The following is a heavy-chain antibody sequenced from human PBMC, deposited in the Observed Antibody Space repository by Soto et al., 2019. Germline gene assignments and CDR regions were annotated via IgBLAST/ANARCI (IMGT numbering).Heavy chain of an antibody. D-gene: IGHD6-19*01. J-gene: IGHJ4*02. V-gene: IGHV3-21*01. CDR1: GFTFSSYS. CDR2: ISSSSSYI. Sequence: GGSLRLSCAASGFTFSSYSMNWVRQAPGKGLEWVSSISSSSSYIYYADSVKGRFTISRDNAKNSLYLQMNSLRAEDTAVYYCARKSRGSGWYYFDYWGQGTLVTVSS. CDR3: ARKSRGSGWYYFDY.